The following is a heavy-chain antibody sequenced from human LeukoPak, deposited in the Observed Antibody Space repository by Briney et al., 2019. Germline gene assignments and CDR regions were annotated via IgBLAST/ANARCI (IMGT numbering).Heavy chain of an antibody. D-gene: IGHD3-3*01. CDR3: ARLYDFWSGNRAFDI. CDR2: INHSGSI. J-gene: IGHJ3*02. CDR1: GGSFSGYY. V-gene: IGHV4-34*01. Sequence: PSETLSLTCAVYGGSFSGYYWSWIRQPPGKGLEWIGEINHSGSINYNPSLKSRVTISVDTSKNQFSLKLSSVTAADTAVYYCARLYDFWSGNRAFDIWGQGTMVTVSS.